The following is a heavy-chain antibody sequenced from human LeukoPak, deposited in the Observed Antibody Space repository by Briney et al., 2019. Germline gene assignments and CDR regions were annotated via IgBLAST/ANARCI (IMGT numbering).Heavy chain of an antibody. D-gene: IGHD2-2*01. V-gene: IGHV1-2*02. J-gene: IGHJ4*02. CDR1: GYTFTDYY. CDR3: AKANFLYCSSTTCLFDY. Sequence: ASVKVSCKASGYTFTDYYMHWVRQAPGQGFEWMGWINPNDGDTNYAQKFQGRVTMTRDTSISTAHMEVSRLRSDDTAVYYCAKANFLYCSSTTCLFDYWGQGTLVTVSS. CDR2: INPNDGDT.